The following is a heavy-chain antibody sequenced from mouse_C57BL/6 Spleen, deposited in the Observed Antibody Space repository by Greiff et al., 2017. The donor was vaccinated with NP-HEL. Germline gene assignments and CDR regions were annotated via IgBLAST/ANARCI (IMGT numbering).Heavy chain of an antibody. CDR1: GYAFSSSW. CDR3: ASFYYGNSWFAY. D-gene: IGHD2-1*01. V-gene: IGHV1-82*01. CDR2: IYPGDGDT. J-gene: IGHJ3*01. Sequence: VQLQQSGPELVKPGASVKISCKASGYAFSSSWMNWVKQRPGKGLEWIGRIYPGDGDTNYNGKFKGKATLTADKSSSTAYMQLSSLTSEDSAVYFCASFYYGNSWFAYWGQGTLVTVSA.